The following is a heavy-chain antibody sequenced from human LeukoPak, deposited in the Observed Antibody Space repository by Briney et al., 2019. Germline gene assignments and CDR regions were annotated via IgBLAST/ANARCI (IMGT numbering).Heavy chain of an antibody. CDR2: IYYSGNT. Sequence: SSETLSLTCVVYGESFSGYYWTWIRQPPGKGLEWIGHIYYSGNTIYNPSLKSRVTISVDTSKNQFSLKLTSVTTADTAVYYCAGEDYFDSSGYASWRFDIWGQGTMVTVSS. D-gene: IGHD3-22*01. CDR1: GESFSGYY. V-gene: IGHV4-59*01. J-gene: IGHJ3*02. CDR3: AGEDYFDSSGYASWRFDI.